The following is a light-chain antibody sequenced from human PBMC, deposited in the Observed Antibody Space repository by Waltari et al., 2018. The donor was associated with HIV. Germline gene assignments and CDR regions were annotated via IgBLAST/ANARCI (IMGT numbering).Light chain of an antibody. Sequence: QSALTQPASVSGSPGQSITISCTGASSYVGRYNYVSWYQQYPGKAPKLIIYDVTYRPSGVSNRFSASKSGNTASLTISGLQAEDEADYYCSSYTSTSIWVFGGRTKLTVL. CDR3: SSYTSTSIWV. V-gene: IGLV2-14*03. CDR1: SSYVGRYNY. J-gene: IGLJ3*02. CDR2: DVT.